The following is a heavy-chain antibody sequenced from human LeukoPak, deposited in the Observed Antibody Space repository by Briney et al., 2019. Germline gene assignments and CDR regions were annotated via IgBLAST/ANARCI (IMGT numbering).Heavy chain of an antibody. CDR2: IYYSGST. D-gene: IGHD1-1*01. CDR3: AREAWNDDYYYMDV. CDR1: GGSISSGDY. Sequence: PSETLSLTCTVSGGSISSGDYWSWIRPPPGKGLEWIGYIYYSGSTYYNPSLKRRVTISVDTSKNQFSLKLSSVTAADTAVYYCAREAWNDDYYYMDVWGKGTTVTVSS. V-gene: IGHV4-30-4*08. J-gene: IGHJ6*03.